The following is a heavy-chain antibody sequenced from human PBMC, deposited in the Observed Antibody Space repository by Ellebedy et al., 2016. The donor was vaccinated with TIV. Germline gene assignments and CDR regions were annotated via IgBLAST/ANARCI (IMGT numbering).Heavy chain of an antibody. CDR1: GASISSSAYY. CDR2: FYYSGNT. D-gene: IGHD2-15*01. Sequence: SETLSLXCTVSGASISSSAYYWAWIRQPPGKGLEWIGSFYYSGNTYYNPSLKTRVTISVDSSKNHFSLKLSSVTAADTAVYYCATKGDYCGGGNCVGYWGQGTLVTVSS. J-gene: IGHJ4*02. CDR3: ATKGDYCGGGNCVGY. V-gene: IGHV4-39*02.